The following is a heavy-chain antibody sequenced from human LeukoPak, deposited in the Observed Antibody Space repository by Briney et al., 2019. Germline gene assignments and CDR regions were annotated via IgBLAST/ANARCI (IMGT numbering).Heavy chain of an antibody. CDR2: IYYSGST. V-gene: IGHV4-31*03. J-gene: IGHJ4*02. CDR1: GGSISSGGYY. Sequence: SETLSLTCTVSGGSISSGGYYWSWIRQHPGKGLEWIGYIYYSGSTYYNPSPKSRVTISVDTSKNQFSLKLSSVTAADTAVYYCARISGYDSPYFDYWGQGTLVTVSS. D-gene: IGHD5-12*01. CDR3: ARISGYDSPYFDY.